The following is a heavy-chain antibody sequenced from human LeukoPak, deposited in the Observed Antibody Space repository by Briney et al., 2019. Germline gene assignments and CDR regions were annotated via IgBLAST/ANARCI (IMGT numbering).Heavy chain of an antibody. Sequence: SETLSLTCTVSGGSISGYYWSWIRQPPGKGLEWIGYIYYSGSTNYNPSLKSRVTISVDTSKNQFSLKLSSVTAADTAVYYCARAAHGYSSGWLAYWGQGTLVTVSS. V-gene: IGHV4-59*08. CDR3: ARAAHGYSSGWLAY. D-gene: IGHD6-19*01. J-gene: IGHJ4*02. CDR1: GGSISGYY. CDR2: IYYSGST.